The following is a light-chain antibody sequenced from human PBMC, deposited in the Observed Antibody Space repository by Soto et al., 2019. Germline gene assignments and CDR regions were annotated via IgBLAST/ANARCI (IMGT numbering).Light chain of an antibody. CDR1: QSVLYSSNHKNY. Sequence: DIVMTQSPDSLAVSLGERATINCKSSQSVLYSSNHKNYLTWYQQKPGQPPKLLFYWASTRESGVPDRFSGRGSGTDFTLPISTQQAEDGAVSYCHQYYSTREPTFGQGNKGEIQ. CDR2: WAS. CDR3: HQYYSTREPT. V-gene: IGKV4-1*01. J-gene: IGKJ1*01.